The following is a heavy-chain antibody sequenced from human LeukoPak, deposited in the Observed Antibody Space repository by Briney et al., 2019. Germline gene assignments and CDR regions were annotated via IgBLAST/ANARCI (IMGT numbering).Heavy chain of an antibody. J-gene: IGHJ4*02. V-gene: IGHV3-23*01. D-gene: IGHD6-19*01. CDR1: GFTFSSYA. CDR2: ISGSGDST. Sequence: PGGSLRLSCAASGFTFSSYAMSWIRQAPGKGLEWVSAISGSGDSTNYADSVKGRFTISRDNSKDTLYLQMNSLRAEDTAVYYCAKAYSSGWYYFDYWGQGTLVTVSS. CDR3: AKAYSSGWYYFDY.